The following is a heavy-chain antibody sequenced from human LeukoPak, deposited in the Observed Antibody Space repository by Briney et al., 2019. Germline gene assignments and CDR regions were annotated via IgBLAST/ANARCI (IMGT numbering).Heavy chain of an antibody. CDR2: IYPGDSDT. Sequence: GESLKISCKGSGYSFSSYWIGWVRQMPGKGLEWMGIIYPGDSDTIYSPSLQGQVTISADKSISTASLQWSSLKASDTAMYYCARGGRTGTSFFDYWGQGTLVTVSS. D-gene: IGHD1-1*01. CDR3: ARGGRTGTSFFDY. CDR1: GYSFSSYW. J-gene: IGHJ4*02. V-gene: IGHV5-51*01.